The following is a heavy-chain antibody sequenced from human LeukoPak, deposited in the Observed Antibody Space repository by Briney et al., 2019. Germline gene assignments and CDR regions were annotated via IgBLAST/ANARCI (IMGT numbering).Heavy chain of an antibody. J-gene: IGHJ4*02. Sequence: ASVKVSCKASGYTFTSYYMHWVRQAPGQGLEWMGIINPSGGSTSYAQKFQGRVTMTRDTSTSTAYMELRSLRSDDTAVYYCARDREPYSSGYCYGVYWGQGTLVTVSS. CDR1: GYTFTSYY. V-gene: IGHV1-46*01. D-gene: IGHD3-22*01. CDR3: ARDREPYSSGYCYGVY. CDR2: INPSGGST.